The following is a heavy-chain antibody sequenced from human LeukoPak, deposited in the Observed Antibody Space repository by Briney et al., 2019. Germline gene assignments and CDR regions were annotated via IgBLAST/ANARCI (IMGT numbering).Heavy chain of an antibody. V-gene: IGHV4-4*07. J-gene: IGHJ4*02. CDR3: ARDREGIQDY. Sequence: SETLSLTCSVSGVSISTYCWSWIRQPAGKGLEWIGRIYTSGSTNYNPSLKSRVTISVDTPKNQFSLKLSSVTAADTAVYYCARDREGIQDYWGQGTLVTVSS. D-gene: IGHD6-13*01. CDR2: IYTSGST. CDR1: GVSISTYC.